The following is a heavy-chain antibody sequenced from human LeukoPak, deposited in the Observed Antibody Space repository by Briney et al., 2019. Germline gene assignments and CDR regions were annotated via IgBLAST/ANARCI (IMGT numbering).Heavy chain of an antibody. D-gene: IGHD1-26*01. CDR1: SVSLSIRHYF. J-gene: IGHJ4*02. V-gene: IGHV4-39*01. Sequence: SDTLSLTCTVSSVSLSIRHYFWVCICQPPGKGLEFIGSLFDNGTIYYGPSFKCHVSISVDASKNQFSLKLRSLAAADTAVYYCAYSVSYDLFEFWGQGALVTVSS. CDR2: LFDNGTI. CDR3: AYSVSYDLFEF.